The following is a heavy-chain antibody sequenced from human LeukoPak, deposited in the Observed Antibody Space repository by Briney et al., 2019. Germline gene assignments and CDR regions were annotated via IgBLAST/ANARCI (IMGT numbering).Heavy chain of an antibody. Sequence: GGSLRLSCAASGFTFSSYSMNWVRQAPGKGLEWVSYISSSSSNIYYADSVKGRFTISRDNARNSMYLQMNSLSDEDTAVYYCARATLDDTRLLGYWGQGTLVTVSS. CDR3: ARATLDDTRLLGY. CDR2: ISSSSSNI. V-gene: IGHV3-48*02. CDR1: GFTFSSYS. J-gene: IGHJ4*02.